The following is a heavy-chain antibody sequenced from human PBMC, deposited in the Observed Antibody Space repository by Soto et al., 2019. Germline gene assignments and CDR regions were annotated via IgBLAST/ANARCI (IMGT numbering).Heavy chain of an antibody. V-gene: IGHV3-74*01. CDR1: GVTFSYYW. D-gene: IGHD1-26*01. J-gene: IGHJ3*01. Sequence: EVQLVESGGGLVRPGGSLRLSCAASGVTFSYYWMHWVRQAPGKGLVWVSRIHSDGSSTTDVDFVKGRLIISRDNARNTVDLQMNSVRVEDTAVYYCARGDRGAFDLWGQGTVVTVSS. CDR2: IHSDGSST. CDR3: ARGDRGAFDL.